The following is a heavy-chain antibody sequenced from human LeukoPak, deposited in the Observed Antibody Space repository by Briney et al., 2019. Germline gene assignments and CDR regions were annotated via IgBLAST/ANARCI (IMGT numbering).Heavy chain of an antibody. Sequence: PGGSLRLSCAASGFTFSSYAMHWVRQAPGKGLEWVALISYDGSNKYYADSVKGRFTISRDNSKNTLYLQMNSLRAEDTAVYYCAKDYSKTSYYGSGTYYRPNWFDPWGQGTLVTVSS. V-gene: IGHV3-30*04. CDR3: AKDYSKTSYYGSGTYYRPNWFDP. CDR1: GFTFSSYA. CDR2: ISYDGSNK. J-gene: IGHJ5*02. D-gene: IGHD3-10*01.